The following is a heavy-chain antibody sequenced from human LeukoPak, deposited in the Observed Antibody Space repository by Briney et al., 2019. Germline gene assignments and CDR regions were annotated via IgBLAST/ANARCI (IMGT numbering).Heavy chain of an antibody. CDR3: ARLRIGNYLDY. Sequence: ASVKVSCKASGYTFSNYGINWVRQGPGQGLEWVGWISAYIGNTNYAQKLQGRVTMTTDTSTNTAYMELGSLRSDDTAVYYCARLRIGNYLDYWGQGTLVTVSS. CDR2: ISAYIGNT. J-gene: IGHJ4*02. D-gene: IGHD2-15*01. CDR1: GYTFSNYG. V-gene: IGHV1-18*01.